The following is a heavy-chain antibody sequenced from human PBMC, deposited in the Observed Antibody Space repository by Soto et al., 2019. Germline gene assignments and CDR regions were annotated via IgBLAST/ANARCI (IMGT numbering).Heavy chain of an antibody. CDR1: GFTFSSNG. V-gene: IGHV3-30*18. CDR2: ISYDGSNT. Sequence: PGGSLRLSCAASGFTFSSNGMHWVRQAPGKGLEWVAIISYDGSNTYYADSVKGRFTISRDNSKNTLYLQMNSLRAEDTSVYYCAKEGGLSGSYYISSSYYFDYWGQGTLVNVSS. J-gene: IGHJ4*02. D-gene: IGHD1-26*01. CDR3: AKEGGLSGSYYISSSYYFDY.